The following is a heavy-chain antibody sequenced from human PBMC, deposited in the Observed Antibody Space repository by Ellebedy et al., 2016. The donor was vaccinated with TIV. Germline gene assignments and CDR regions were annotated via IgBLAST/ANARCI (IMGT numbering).Heavy chain of an antibody. CDR2: IYFSGST. CDR1: GGSISITSYY. V-gene: IGHV4-39*01. CDR3: ARHASYYDSSGYSGYYFDY. D-gene: IGHD3-22*01. J-gene: IGHJ4*02. Sequence: MPSETLSLTCTVSGGSISITSYYWGWIRQPPGKGLEWIGSIYFSGSTYYNPSLKRRVTTSVDTSKNQFSLKLSSVTAADTAVYYCARHASYYDSSGYSGYYFDYWGQGTLVTVSS.